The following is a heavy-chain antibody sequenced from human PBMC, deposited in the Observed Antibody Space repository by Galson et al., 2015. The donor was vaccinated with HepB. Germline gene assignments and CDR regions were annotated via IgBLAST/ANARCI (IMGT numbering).Heavy chain of an antibody. CDR2: ISYDGTNK. J-gene: IGHJ4*02. Sequence: SLRLSCAASGFSFSSYGMHWVRQAPGKGLEWVSVISYDGTNKYYADSVKGRFTISRDNSKNTLYLQMNSLRAEDTAVYYCAKAGPEGSTSINYWGQGTLVTVSS. V-gene: IGHV3-30*18. CDR3: AKAGPEGSTSINY. CDR1: GFSFSSYG. D-gene: IGHD1-26*01.